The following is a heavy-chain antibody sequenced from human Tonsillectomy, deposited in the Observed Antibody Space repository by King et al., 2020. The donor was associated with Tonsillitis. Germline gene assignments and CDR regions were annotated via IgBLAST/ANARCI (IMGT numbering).Heavy chain of an antibody. CDR2: INHSGST. CDR3: ARAFEYSSSLIDY. J-gene: IGHJ4*02. Sequence: VQLQQWGSGLLKPSETLSLTCAVYGGSFSGYYWSWIRQPPGMGLEWIGEINHSGSTNYNPSLKSRVTISVDTSKNQFSLKLSSVTAADTAVYYCARAFEYSSSLIDYWGQGTLVTVSS. CDR1: GGSFSGYY. V-gene: IGHV4-34*01. D-gene: IGHD6-6*01.